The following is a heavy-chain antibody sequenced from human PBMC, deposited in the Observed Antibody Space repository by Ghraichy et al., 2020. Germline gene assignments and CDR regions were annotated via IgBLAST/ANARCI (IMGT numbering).Heavy chain of an antibody. V-gene: IGHV3-21*01. CDR3: ARAEDYADYYYGMDV. J-gene: IGHJ6*02. CDR1: GFTFSYYA. Sequence: GGSLRLSCAASGFTFSYYAMNWVRQAPGKGLEWVSCISSSSSYIYYADSVKGRFTISRDNAKNSLYLQMNSLRAEDTAVYYCARAEDYADYYYGMDVWGQGTTGTGSS. D-gene: IGHD4-17*01. CDR2: ISSSSSYI.